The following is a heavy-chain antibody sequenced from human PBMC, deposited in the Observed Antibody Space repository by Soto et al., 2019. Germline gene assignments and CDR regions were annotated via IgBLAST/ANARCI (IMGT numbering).Heavy chain of an antibody. Sequence: QVQLVQSGAEVKKPGSSVKVSCKASGGTFSSYAISWVRQAPGQGLEWMGGIIPIFGTANYAQKFQCRVTITADESTSTAYMELSSLRSEDTDVYYCARAQDTAMVNYYYYGMDVWGQGTTVTVSS. CDR3: ARAQDTAMVNYYYYGMDV. V-gene: IGHV1-69*01. CDR2: IIPIFGTA. D-gene: IGHD5-18*01. J-gene: IGHJ6*02. CDR1: GGTFSSYA.